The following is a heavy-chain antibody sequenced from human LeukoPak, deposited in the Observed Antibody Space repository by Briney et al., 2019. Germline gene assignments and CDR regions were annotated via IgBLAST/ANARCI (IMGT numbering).Heavy chain of an antibody. J-gene: IGHJ4*02. CDR1: GYSFTSYW. Sequence: GASLKISCKGSGYSFTSYWIGWVRQLPGKGLEWMGIIYPCDSDTRYSPSFQGQVTISADKSISTAYLQSSSLKASDTAMYYCARRSSGWYLDYWGQGTLVTVSS. CDR3: ARRSSGWYLDY. D-gene: IGHD6-19*01. CDR2: IYPCDSDT. V-gene: IGHV5-51*01.